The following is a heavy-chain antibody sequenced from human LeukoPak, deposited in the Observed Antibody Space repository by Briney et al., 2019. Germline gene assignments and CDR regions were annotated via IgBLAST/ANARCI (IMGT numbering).Heavy chain of an antibody. D-gene: IGHD2-21*02. CDR3: ARPLNCGSDCYSSAFDI. Sequence: GSLRLSCAASGVTFSSYAMTWVRQPPGKGLEWIGTIRYSGTTYHNPSLKSRVTISVDTSKNQFSLRLSSVTAADTAVYYCARPLNCGSDCYSSAFDIWGQGTMVTVSS. V-gene: IGHV4-39*01. CDR2: IRYSGTT. J-gene: IGHJ3*02. CDR1: GVTFSSYA.